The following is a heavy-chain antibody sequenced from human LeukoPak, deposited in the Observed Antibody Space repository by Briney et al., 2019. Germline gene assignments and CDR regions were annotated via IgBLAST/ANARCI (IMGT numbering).Heavy chain of an antibody. CDR2: INWNGGST. Sequence: PGGSLRLSCAASGFTFDDYGMSWVRQAPGKGLEWVSGINWNGGSTGYADSVKGRFTISRDNAKNSLYLQMNSLRAEDTALYYCAGVPRYYDSSGYLPLAWGQGTLVTVSS. CDR1: GFTFDDYG. D-gene: IGHD3-22*01. CDR3: AGVPRYYDSSGYLPLA. V-gene: IGHV3-20*04. J-gene: IGHJ4*02.